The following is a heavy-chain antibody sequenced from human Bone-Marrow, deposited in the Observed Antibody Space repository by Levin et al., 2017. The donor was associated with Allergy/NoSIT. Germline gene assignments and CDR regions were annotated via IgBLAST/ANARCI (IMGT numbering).Heavy chain of an antibody. J-gene: IGHJ4*02. CDR1: GFSLTTSGMC. CDR2: IDWDDDK. V-gene: IGHV2-70*13. D-gene: IGHD3-16*01. Sequence: SGPTLVKPTQTLTLTCTFSGFSLTTSGMCVSWIRQPPGKALEWLALIDWDDDKFYSTSLKTRLTISKDTSKNEVVLKMTNMDPVDTATYYCARFPLRGTGAIYFDSWGQGAQVTVSS. CDR3: ARFPLRGTGAIYFDS.